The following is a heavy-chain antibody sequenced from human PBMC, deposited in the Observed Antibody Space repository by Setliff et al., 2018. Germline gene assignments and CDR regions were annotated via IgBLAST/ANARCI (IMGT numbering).Heavy chain of an antibody. D-gene: IGHD3-10*01. CDR3: ARDDLNPSLLWFGEFSGSYYYYYGMDV. V-gene: IGHV3-21*01. CDR2: ISSSSSYI. Sequence: PGGSLRLSCAASGFTFSSYSMNWVRQAPGKGLEWVSSISSSSSYIYYADSVKGRFTISRDNAKNSLYLQMNSLRAEDTAVYYCARDDLNPSLLWFGEFSGSYYYYYGMDVWDQGTTVTVSS. CDR1: GFTFSSYS. J-gene: IGHJ6*02.